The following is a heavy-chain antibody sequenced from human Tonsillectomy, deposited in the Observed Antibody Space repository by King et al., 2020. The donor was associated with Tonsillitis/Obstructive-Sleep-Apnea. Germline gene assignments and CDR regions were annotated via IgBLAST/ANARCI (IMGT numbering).Heavy chain of an antibody. D-gene: IGHD6-6*01. Sequence: VQLVESGGGLVQPGGSLRLSCAASGFTFSSYEMNWVRQAPGKGLEWVSYISSSGSTIYYADSVKGRFTISRDNAKNSLYLQMNSLRAEDTAVYYCARVGIAARPLDYWGQGTLVTVSS. CDR2: ISSSGSTI. CDR3: ARVGIAARPLDY. V-gene: IGHV3-48*03. J-gene: IGHJ4*02. CDR1: GFTFSSYE.